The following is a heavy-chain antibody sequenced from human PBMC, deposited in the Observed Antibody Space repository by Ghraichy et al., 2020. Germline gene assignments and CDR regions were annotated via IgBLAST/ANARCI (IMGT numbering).Heavy chain of an antibody. V-gene: IGHV3-48*03. J-gene: IGHJ3*02. CDR1: GFTFSRYE. CDR3: VRDKRSSAYLDAFDI. D-gene: IGHD3-22*01. Sequence: GGSLRLSCAASGFTFSRYEMNWVRQAPGKGLEWVSYISSGADTIYYADSVKGRFTISRDNAQTSLYLQMNSLRAEDTAVYYCVRDKRSSAYLDAFDIWGHGTMVTVSS. CDR2: ISSGADTI.